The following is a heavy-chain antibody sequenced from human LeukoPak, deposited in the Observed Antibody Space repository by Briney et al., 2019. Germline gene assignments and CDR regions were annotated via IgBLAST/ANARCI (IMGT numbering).Heavy chain of an antibody. Sequence: PSETLSLTCTVSGGSISSSSYYWGWIRQPPGKGLEWIGSIYYSGSTYYNPSLKSRVTISVDTSKNQFSLKLSSVTAADTAVYYCVPSGDYARPIDYWGQGTLVTVSS. CDR2: IYYSGST. D-gene: IGHD4-17*01. CDR3: VPSGDYARPIDY. J-gene: IGHJ4*02. CDR1: GGSISSSSYY. V-gene: IGHV4-39*07.